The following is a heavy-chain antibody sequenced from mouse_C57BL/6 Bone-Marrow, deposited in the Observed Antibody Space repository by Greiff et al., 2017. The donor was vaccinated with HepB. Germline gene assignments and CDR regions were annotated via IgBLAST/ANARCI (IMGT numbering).Heavy chain of an antibody. Sequence: VESGGGLVQPKGSLKLSCAASGFTFNTYAMHWVRQAPGKGLEWVARIRSKSSNYATYYADSVKDRFTISRDDSQSMLYLQMNNLKTEDTAMYYCVREGLRRGDWYFDVWGTGTTVTVSS. J-gene: IGHJ1*03. V-gene: IGHV10-3*01. CDR2: IRSKSSNYAT. CDR3: VREGLRRGDWYFDV. CDR1: GFTFNTYA. D-gene: IGHD2-12*01.